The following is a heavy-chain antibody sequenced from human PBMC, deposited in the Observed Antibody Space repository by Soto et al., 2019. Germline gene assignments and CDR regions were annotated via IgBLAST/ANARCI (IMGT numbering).Heavy chain of an antibody. Sequence: SQTLSLTCAICGDSVSSSSVTWNWIRQSPSRGLEWLGRTYYRSKWYNDYAESVKSRITINPDTSKNQFSLHLNSVTPEDTAVYYCVRLIGNSWLDFWGQGTLVTVSS. CDR3: VRLIGNSWLDF. V-gene: IGHV6-1*01. CDR2: TYYRSKWYN. CDR1: GDSVSSSSVT. D-gene: IGHD1-26*01. J-gene: IGHJ5*01.